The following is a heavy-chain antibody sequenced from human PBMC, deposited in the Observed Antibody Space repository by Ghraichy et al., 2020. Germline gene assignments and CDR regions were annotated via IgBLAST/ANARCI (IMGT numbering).Heavy chain of an antibody. D-gene: IGHD5-18*01. J-gene: IGHJ4*02. CDR2: IYYSGTT. CDR3: ARQNRERGDAYGLIL. Sequence: SETLSLTCTVSGGSLSSSNYYWGWIRQPPGKGLEWIGSIYYSGTTYYNPSLMSRVTMSVDTSKNQFSLTLSSVTAADTAIYYCARQNRERGDAYGLILWGQGTLATVSS. V-gene: IGHV4-39*07. CDR1: GGSLSSSNYY.